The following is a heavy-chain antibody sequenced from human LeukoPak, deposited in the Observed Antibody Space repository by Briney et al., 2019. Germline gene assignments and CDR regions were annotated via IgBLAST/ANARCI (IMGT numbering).Heavy chain of an antibody. CDR1: GVTFSSYG. D-gene: IGHD3-16*01. Sequence: GGPLRLSCAASGVTFSSYGMLWVRQAPGKGLDWVAVILYDGNLKYYADSVKGRFTISRDNSKNTLYLQMNSLRAEDTAVYYCAKAFTPMIGRTLDYWGEGTLVSVRS. CDR3: AKAFTPMIGRTLDY. J-gene: IGHJ4*02. V-gene: IGHV3-30*18. CDR2: ILYDGNLK.